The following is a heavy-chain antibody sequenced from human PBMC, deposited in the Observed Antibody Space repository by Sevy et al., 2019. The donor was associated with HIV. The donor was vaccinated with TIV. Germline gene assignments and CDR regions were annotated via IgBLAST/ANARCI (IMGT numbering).Heavy chain of an antibody. Sequence: SGPTLVKPTQTLTLTCTFSGFSLSTSGVGVGWIRQPPGKALEWLALIYWDDDKRYSPSLKSSLTITKDTSKNQVVLTMTNMDPVDTATYYCAHRRGGRDATNSFDYWGQGTLVTVSS. CDR2: IYWDDDK. V-gene: IGHV2-5*02. CDR1: GFSLSTSGVG. J-gene: IGHJ4*02. D-gene: IGHD2-15*01. CDR3: AHRRGGRDATNSFDY.